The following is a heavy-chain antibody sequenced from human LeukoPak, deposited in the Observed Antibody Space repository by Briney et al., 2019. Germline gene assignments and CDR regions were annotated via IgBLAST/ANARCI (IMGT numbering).Heavy chain of an antibody. V-gene: IGHV3-66*01. CDR2: IYSGGST. D-gene: IGHD2-15*01. CDR3: AKAPVTTCSGAYCYPFDY. J-gene: IGHJ4*02. CDR1: EFSVGSNY. Sequence: GGSLRLSCAASEFSVGSNYMTWVRQAPGKGLEWVSLIYSGGSTYYADSVKGRFTISRDNSKNTLYLQMNSLRAEDTAVYYCAKAPVTTCSGAYCYPFDYWSQGTLVTVSS.